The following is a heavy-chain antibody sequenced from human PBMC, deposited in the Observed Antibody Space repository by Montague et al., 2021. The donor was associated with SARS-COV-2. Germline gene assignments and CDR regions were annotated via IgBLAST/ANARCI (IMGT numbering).Heavy chain of an antibody. Sequence: SETLSLTCIVSGGSVSSGSYYWSWIRQPPGKGLEWIGYIYYSGSTNYNPSLKSRVTISVDTSKNQFSLKLSSVTAADTAVYYCARDPWRITIFGVVRRYGMDVWGQGTTVTVSS. CDR2: IYYSGST. V-gene: IGHV4-61*01. J-gene: IGHJ6*02. CDR3: ARDPWRITIFGVVRRYGMDV. D-gene: IGHD3-3*01. CDR1: GGSVSSGSYY.